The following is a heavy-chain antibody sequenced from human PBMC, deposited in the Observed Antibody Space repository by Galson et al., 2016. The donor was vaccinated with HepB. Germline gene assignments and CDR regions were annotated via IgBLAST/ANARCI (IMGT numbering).Heavy chain of an antibody. D-gene: IGHD6-13*01. Sequence: SLRLSCAASGFIVSSHYMNWVRQTPGKGLEWVAILYSGGATYYADSVKGRFTIPRDNPNNTVYLQMNSLRGEDTAVYYCARDPGRIAAAGHLDSWGQGTLVTVSS. V-gene: IGHV3-53*01. CDR2: LYSGGAT. CDR1: GFIVSSHY. CDR3: ARDPGRIAAAGHLDS. J-gene: IGHJ5*01.